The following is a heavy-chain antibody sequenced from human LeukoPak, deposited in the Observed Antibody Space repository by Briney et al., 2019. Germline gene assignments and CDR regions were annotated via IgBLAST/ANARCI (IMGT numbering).Heavy chain of an antibody. CDR2: INKGGTFI. Sequence: PGGSLRLSCAVSGFTFRDYTMNWVRQAPGKGLEWVSAINKGGTFIKYADSVKGRFVVSRDNAKNLLFLQMNSLRVEDTALYFCAREVLDAVEPATNTVDYWGQGTRVTVSS. J-gene: IGHJ4*02. V-gene: IGHV3-21*01. CDR3: AREVLDAVEPATNTVDY. D-gene: IGHD2-2*01. CDR1: GFTFRDYT.